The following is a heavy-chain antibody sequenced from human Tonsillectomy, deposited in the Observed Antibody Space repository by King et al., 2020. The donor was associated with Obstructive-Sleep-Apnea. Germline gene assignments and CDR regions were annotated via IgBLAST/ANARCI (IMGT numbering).Heavy chain of an antibody. J-gene: IGHJ6*02. Sequence: VQLVESGGGLVQSGGSLRLSCAASGFTFSSYDMHWVRQVTGKGLEWVSGIGTAGDTYYPGSVKGRFTISREIAKNSLYLQMNSLRAGDTAVYYCARATNYFYYHGMDVWGQGPRSPSP. CDR3: ARATNYFYYHGMDV. CDR2: IGTAGDT. D-gene: IGHD1-26*01. V-gene: IGHV3-13*01. CDR1: GFTFSSYD.